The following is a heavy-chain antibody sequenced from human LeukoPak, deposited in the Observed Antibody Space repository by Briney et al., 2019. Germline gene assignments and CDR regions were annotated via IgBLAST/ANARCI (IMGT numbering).Heavy chain of an antibody. CDR3: ARVTYSSTWGDFDC. D-gene: IGHD6-13*01. J-gene: IGHJ4*02. Sequence: GGSLRLSCAASGFTFSSSAMTWVRHAPGKGLEWVSYISGSGNTIYYADSVKDRFTISRDNAKNSLYLQMSSLRAEDAAVYYCARVTYSSTWGDFDCWGQGTLVTVSS. CDR1: GFTFSSSA. V-gene: IGHV3-48*03. CDR2: ISGSGNTI.